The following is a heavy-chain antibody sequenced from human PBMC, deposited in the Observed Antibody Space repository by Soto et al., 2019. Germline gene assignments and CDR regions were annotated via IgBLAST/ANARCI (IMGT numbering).Heavy chain of an antibody. J-gene: IGHJ4*02. CDR2: ISYDGNNK. D-gene: IGHD3-9*01. Sequence: SGGSLRLSCAASGFTYSTYTMHWVRQAPGKGLEWVAVISYDGNNKFYADSVKGRFTISRDNAKNSLYLQMNSLRAEDTAVYYCASELRYFDWPLPSSDYWGQGTLVTVSS. CDR3: ASELRYFDWPLPSSDY. V-gene: IGHV3-30-3*01. CDR1: GFTYSTYT.